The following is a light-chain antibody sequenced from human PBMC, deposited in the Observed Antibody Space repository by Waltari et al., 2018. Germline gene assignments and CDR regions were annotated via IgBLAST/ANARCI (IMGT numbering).Light chain of an antibody. CDR1: QSVSRT. J-gene: IGKJ1*01. CDR2: DAS. V-gene: IGKV3-20*01. CDR3: QKYGSLPET. Sequence: EIVLTQSPGTLSLSPGERATLSCRASQSVSRTLAWYQQKPGQAPRLLIYDASSRATGIPDRFSGSGSGTDFSLTISRLEPEDFAVYYCQKYGSLPETFGQGTKVEIK.